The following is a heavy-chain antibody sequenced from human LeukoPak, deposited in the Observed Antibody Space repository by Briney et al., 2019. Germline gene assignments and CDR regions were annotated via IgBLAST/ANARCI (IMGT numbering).Heavy chain of an antibody. D-gene: IGHD5-18*01. Sequence: GASVKVSCKASGYTFTGYYMHWVRQAPGQGLEWMGWINAGNGNTKYSQKFQGRVTITRDTSASTAYMELSSLRSEDTAVYYCARGIQLWLLDYWGQGTLVTVSS. V-gene: IGHV1-3*01. CDR3: ARGIQLWLLDY. J-gene: IGHJ4*02. CDR1: GYTFTGYY. CDR2: INAGNGNT.